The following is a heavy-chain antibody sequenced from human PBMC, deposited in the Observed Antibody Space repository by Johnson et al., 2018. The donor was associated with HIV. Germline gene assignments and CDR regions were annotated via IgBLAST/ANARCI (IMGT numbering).Heavy chain of an antibody. J-gene: IGHJ3*02. D-gene: IGHD1-26*01. Sequence: QVQLVESGGGVVQPGRSLRLSCAASGFTFSSYGMHWVRQAPGKGLEWVAVISYDGSNKYYADSVTGRFTISSDNSKNTLYLQMNSLRAEDTAVYYCAKDVELHGAFDIWGQGTMVTVSS. CDR3: AKDVELHGAFDI. CDR2: ISYDGSNK. V-gene: IGHV3-30*18. CDR1: GFTFSSYG.